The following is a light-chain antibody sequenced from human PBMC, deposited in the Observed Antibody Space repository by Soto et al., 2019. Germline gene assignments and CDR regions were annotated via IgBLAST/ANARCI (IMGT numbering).Light chain of an antibody. Sequence: QSVLTQPPSVSGAPGQKVTISCTGGGSTFGAGYDVHWYRHLPGTVPKLILYNTNSRPSGVPDRFSGSKSGTPASLVITGLQADDEGDYYWQSYDFTQTAWVFGGGTKLTVL. CDR1: GSTFGAGYD. J-gene: IGLJ3*02. CDR2: NTN. V-gene: IGLV1-40*01. CDR3: QSYDFTQTAWV.